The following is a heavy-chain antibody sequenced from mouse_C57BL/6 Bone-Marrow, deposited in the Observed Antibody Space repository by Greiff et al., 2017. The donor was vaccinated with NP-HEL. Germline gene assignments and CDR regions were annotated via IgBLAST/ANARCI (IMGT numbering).Heavy chain of an antibody. CDR3: ARGLTDWYFDV. J-gene: IGHJ1*03. CDR2: IYYSGTI. CDR1: GISITTGNYR. V-gene: IGHV3-5*01. Sequence: EVKLMESGPGLVKPSQTVFLTCTVTGISITTGNYRWSWIRQFPGKKLEWIGYIYYSGTITYNPSLTSRTTITRDTPKNQFFLDMNSLTAEDTATYYCARGLTDWYFDVWGTGTTVTVSS. D-gene: IGHD4-1*01.